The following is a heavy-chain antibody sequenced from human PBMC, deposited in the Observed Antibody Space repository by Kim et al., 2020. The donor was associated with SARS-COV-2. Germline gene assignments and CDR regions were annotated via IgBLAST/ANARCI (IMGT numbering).Heavy chain of an antibody. J-gene: IGHJ3*02. Sequence: VTGRFTIARDNSKNTLYLRMNSLRAGDTAVYYCAKDRVPEWLVRYDAFDIWGQGTMVTVSS. CDR3: AKDRVPEWLVRYDAFDI. V-gene: IGHV3-30*02. D-gene: IGHD6-19*01.